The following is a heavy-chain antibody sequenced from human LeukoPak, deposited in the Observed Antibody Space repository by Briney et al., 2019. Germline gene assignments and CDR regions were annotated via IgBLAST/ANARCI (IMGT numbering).Heavy chain of an antibody. D-gene: IGHD3-22*01. CDR3: ARGNYYDRLGYFDY. CDR1: GYNFNAYN. Sequence: ASVKVSCKASGYNFNAYNMHWVRQAPGQGLEWMGWITPKSGDANYAQKFQGRVTMTWDTSLSTAYMQLSRLKSDDTAVYYCARGNYYDRLGYFDYWGQGTLVTVSS. CDR2: ITPKSGDA. J-gene: IGHJ4*02. V-gene: IGHV1-2*02.